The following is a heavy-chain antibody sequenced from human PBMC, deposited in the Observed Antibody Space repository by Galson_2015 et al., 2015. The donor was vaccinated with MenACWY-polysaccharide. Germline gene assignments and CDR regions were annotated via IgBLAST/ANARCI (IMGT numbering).Heavy chain of an antibody. J-gene: IGHJ6*02. V-gene: IGHV3-7*02. CDR1: GFTFSDYW. Sequence: SLKLSCAASGFTFSDYWIPWVRQAPGQGLEWVANIKKDSSEKYYVQSVKGRFTISRDNALYLQMKSLRAEDTAVYFCARGHDGMDVWGQGTTVTVSS. CDR3: ARGHDGMDV. CDR2: IKKDSSEK.